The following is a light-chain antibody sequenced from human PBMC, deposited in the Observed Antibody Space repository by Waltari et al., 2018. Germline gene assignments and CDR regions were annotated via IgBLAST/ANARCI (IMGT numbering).Light chain of an antibody. CDR1: QSINTY. J-gene: IGKJ1*01. CDR2: AAS. Sequence: DIQMTQSPSSLSASVGDRVTITCQASQSINTYLNWYQQKPGKAPKPLIYAASSLQSGVPSRFSGSGSATDFTLTISSLQPEDSATYYCQQSYSTPRTFGQGTKVEIK. V-gene: IGKV1-39*01. CDR3: QQSYSTPRT.